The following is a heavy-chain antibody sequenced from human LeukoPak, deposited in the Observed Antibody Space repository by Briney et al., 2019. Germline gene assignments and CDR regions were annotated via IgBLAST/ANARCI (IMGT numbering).Heavy chain of an antibody. J-gene: IGHJ4*02. CDR3: AKDHHMQNFDIVGTILDY. V-gene: IGHV3-23*01. CDR2: ISGSGGST. CDR1: GFTFSSYA. Sequence: PGGSMRLSCAASGFTFSSYAMSWVRQAPGKGLEWVSAISGSGGSTYYADSVKGRFTISRDNSKNTLYLQMNSLRAEDTAVYYCAKDHHMQNFDIVGTILDYWGQGTLVTVSS. D-gene: IGHD5-12*01.